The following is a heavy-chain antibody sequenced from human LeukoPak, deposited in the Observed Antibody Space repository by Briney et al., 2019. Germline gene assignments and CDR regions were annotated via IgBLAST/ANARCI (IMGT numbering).Heavy chain of an antibody. J-gene: IGHJ3*02. D-gene: IGHD3-9*01. V-gene: IGHV1-69*06. CDR2: IIPIFGTA. CDR1: GYTFTSYG. Sequence: SVKVSCKASGYTFTSYGISWVRQAPGQGLEWMGGIIPIFGTANYAQKFQGRVTITAAKSTSTAYMELSSLRSEDTAVYYCARAGDLSGFLAFDIWGQGTMVTVSS. CDR3: ARAGDLSGFLAFDI.